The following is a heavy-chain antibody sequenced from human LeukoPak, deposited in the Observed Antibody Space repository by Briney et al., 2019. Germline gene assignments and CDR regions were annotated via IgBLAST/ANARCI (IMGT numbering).Heavy chain of an antibody. Sequence: PGGSLRLSCAASGFTFSSYAMHWVRQAPGKGLEWVAVISYDGSNKYYADSVKGRFTISRDNSKNTLYLQMNSLRAEDTAVYHRARDAGDYGDYWGQGTLVTVSS. CDR3: ARDAGDYGDY. J-gene: IGHJ4*02. V-gene: IGHV3-30-3*01. CDR1: GFTFSSYA. CDR2: ISYDGSNK.